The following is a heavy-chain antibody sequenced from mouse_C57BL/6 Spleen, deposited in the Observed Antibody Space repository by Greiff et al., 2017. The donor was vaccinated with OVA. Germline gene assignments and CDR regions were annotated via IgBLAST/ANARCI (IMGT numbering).Heavy chain of an antibody. Sequence: DVKLQESGPGLVKPSQSLSLTCSVTGYSITSGYYWNWIRQFPGNKLEWMGYISYDGSNNYNPSLKNRISITRDTSKNQFFLKLNSVTTEDTATYYCASELGYWGQGTTLTVSS. V-gene: IGHV3-6*01. D-gene: IGHD4-1*01. CDR3: ASELGY. J-gene: IGHJ2*01. CDR2: ISYDGSN. CDR1: GYSITSGYY.